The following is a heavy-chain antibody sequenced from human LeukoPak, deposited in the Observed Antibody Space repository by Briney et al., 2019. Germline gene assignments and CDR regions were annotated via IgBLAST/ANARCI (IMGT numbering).Heavy chain of an antibody. D-gene: IGHD6-19*01. V-gene: IGHV3-53*01. CDR1: GLSVSSNF. CDR3: ASWPVGWYGEDS. J-gene: IGHJ4*02. Sequence: GGSLRLSCAATGLSVSSNFMSWVRQAPGKGLEWVSVIYGGGGTYYADSVKGRFTISRDTPKNTLYLPMNSLRVEDTAVYYCASWPVGWYGEDSWGQGTLVTVSS. CDR2: IYGGGGT.